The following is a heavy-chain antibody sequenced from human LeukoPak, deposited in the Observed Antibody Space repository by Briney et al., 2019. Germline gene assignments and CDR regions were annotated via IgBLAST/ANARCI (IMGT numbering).Heavy chain of an antibody. CDR1: GFTFSSYG. CDR3: AKDQSGSYYNWFDP. J-gene: IGHJ5*02. D-gene: IGHD1-26*01. V-gene: IGHV3-33*06. CDR2: IWYDGSNK. Sequence: PGRSLRLSCAASGFTFSSYGMHWVRQAPGKGLEWVAVIWYDGSNKYYADSVKGRFTISRDSSKNTLYLQMNSLRAEDTAVYYCAKDQSGSYYNWFDPWGQGTLVTVSS.